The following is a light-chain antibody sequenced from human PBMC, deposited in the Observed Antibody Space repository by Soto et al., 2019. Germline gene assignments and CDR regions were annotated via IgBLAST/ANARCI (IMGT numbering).Light chain of an antibody. V-gene: IGKV3-11*01. J-gene: IGKJ3*01. CDR3: QQRGNWPPT. CDR2: DAS. CDR1: QSIDSF. Sequence: EIVLTQSPATLSLSPGESATLSCRASQSIDSFLAWYQQKPGQPPRLLIYDASNRATGIPGRFSGSGSGTHFTLTISILEPEDFAFYYCQQRGNWPPTFGPGTKVNIK.